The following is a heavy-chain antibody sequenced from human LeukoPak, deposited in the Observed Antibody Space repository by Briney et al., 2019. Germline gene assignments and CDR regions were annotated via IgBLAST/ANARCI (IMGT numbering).Heavy chain of an antibody. CDR3: ARGVKAAAGSFDY. Sequence: GGSLRLSCAASGFTFSDYYMSWIRQAPGKGLEWVSSISSSSSYIYYADSVKGRFTISRDNAKNSLYLQMNSLRAEDTAVYYCARGVKAAAGSFDYWGQGTLVTVSS. V-gene: IGHV3-11*06. CDR1: GFTFSDYY. CDR2: ISSSSSYI. D-gene: IGHD6-13*01. J-gene: IGHJ4*02.